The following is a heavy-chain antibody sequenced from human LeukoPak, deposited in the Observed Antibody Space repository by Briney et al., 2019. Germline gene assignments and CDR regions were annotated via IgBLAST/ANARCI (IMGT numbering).Heavy chain of an antibody. CDR2: IIPIFGTA. D-gene: IGHD2-2*01. Sequence: SVKVSCKASRGTFSSYAISWVRQAPGQGLEWMGGIIPIFGTANYAEKFQGRVTITADEFTSTAYMELSSLRSEDTAVYYCARLFTPRYCSTTSCYWKGWLDPWGQGTLVTVSS. CDR3: ARLFTPRYCSTTSCYWKGWLDP. CDR1: RGTFSSYA. V-gene: IGHV1-69*13. J-gene: IGHJ5*02.